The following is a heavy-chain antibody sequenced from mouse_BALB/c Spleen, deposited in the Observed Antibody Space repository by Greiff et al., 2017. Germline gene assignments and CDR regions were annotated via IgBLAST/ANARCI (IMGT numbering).Heavy chain of an antibody. J-gene: IGHJ2*01. CDR1: GFTFSSYG. Sequence: EVKLQESGGDLVKPGGSLKLSCAASGFTFSSYGMSWVRQTPDKRLEWVATISSGGSYTYYPDSVKGRFTISRDNAKNTLYLQMSSLKSEDTAMYYCARHVEDDYDPDYWGQGTTLTVSS. D-gene: IGHD2-4*01. CDR2: ISSGGSYT. CDR3: ARHVEDDYDPDY. V-gene: IGHV5-6*01.